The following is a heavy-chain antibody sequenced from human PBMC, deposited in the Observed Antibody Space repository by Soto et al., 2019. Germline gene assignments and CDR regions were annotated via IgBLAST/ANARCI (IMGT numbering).Heavy chain of an antibody. CDR1: GFTFSGYA. J-gene: IGHJ6*02. D-gene: IGHD6-19*01. CDR3: AKDYDIAVTEGSYYYYGMDV. Sequence: PGGSLRLSCAASGFTFSGYAMSWVRQAPGKGLEGVSSISGSGGSTYYADSVKGRFTISRDNSKNTLYLQMNSLRAEDTALYYCAKDYDIAVTEGSYYYYGMDVCGQGTTVTVFS. V-gene: IGHV3-23*01. CDR2: ISGSGGST.